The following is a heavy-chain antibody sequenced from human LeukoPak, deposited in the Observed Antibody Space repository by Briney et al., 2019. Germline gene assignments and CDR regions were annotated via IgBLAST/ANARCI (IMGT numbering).Heavy chain of an antibody. Sequence: GGSLRLSCAASGFTFSDYYMSWIRQAPGKGLEWVSYISSSGSTIYYADSVKGRFTISRDNAKNSLYLQMNSLRAEDTAVYYCARHKIFGVVTPFDYWGQGTLVTVSS. D-gene: IGHD3-3*01. CDR3: ARHKIFGVVTPFDY. CDR1: GFTFSDYY. J-gene: IGHJ4*02. V-gene: IGHV3-11*04. CDR2: ISSSGSTI.